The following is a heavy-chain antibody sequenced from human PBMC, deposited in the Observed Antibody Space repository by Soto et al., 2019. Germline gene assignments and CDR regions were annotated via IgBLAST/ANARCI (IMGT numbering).Heavy chain of an antibody. D-gene: IGHD1-7*01. CDR2: IYHSGST. CDR1: GGSVRDGSFY. CDR3: AGYNWNYYFDP. V-gene: IGHV4-61*01. Sequence: PSETLSLTCTVSGGSVRDGSFYWAWLRQPPGKGLEWIGHIYHSGSTIYNPSLKSRVTISIDTSKSQFSLNLNSMTAAETAVYYCAGYNWNYYFDPWGQGTLVTVSS. J-gene: IGHJ5*02.